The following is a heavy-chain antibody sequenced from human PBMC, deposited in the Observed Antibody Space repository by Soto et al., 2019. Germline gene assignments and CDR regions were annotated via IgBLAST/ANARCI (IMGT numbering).Heavy chain of an antibody. V-gene: IGHV3-23*01. CDR1: AFTFSNYA. Sequence: VQLLESGGGLVQPGGSLRLSCAVSAFTFSNYAMSWVRQAPGKGLEWVSAISGNGDNTYYADSVKGRFTISRDNSNNTRYLQMNRLRAEDTAVYYCANWPGLTTVTTYDNWGQGTLVTVSS. J-gene: IGHJ4*02. CDR2: ISGNGDNT. D-gene: IGHD4-17*01. CDR3: ANWPGLTTVTTYDN.